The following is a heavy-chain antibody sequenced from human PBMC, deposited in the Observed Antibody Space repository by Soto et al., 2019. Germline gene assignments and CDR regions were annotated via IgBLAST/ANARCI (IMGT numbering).Heavy chain of an antibody. V-gene: IGHV3-11*05. CDR1: GFTFSDYY. CDR2: ISSITCHT. CDR3: ARGRGAAAEYFDF. J-gene: IGHJ4*02. D-gene: IGHD6-13*01. Sequence: QVQLVESGGGLVKPGGSLRLSCAVSGFTFSDYYMTWVRQAPGTGLEWVSYISSITCHTNYADSVKGRFTISRDNANNSLFLQINNLSAEDTAVYYGARGRGAAAEYFDFWGQGPLVTVSS.